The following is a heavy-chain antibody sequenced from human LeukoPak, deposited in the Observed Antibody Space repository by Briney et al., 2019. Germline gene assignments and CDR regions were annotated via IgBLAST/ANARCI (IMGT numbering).Heavy chain of an antibody. Sequence: PSQTLSLTCVISGDNVSRNGAGWHWIRQSPSRGLEWLGNTYYRSKWYNDYAGSVKSRITINADTSKNHFSLQLKSVTPEDTAVYYCARDPHYYDSGRELEYWGQGTLVTVSS. CDR3: ARDPHYYDSGRELEY. CDR2: TYYRSKWYN. V-gene: IGHV6-1*01. D-gene: IGHD3-10*01. CDR1: GDNVSRNGAG. J-gene: IGHJ4*02.